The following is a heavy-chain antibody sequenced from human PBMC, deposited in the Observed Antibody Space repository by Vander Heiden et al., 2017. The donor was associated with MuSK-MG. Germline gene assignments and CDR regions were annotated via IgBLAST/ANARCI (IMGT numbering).Heavy chain of an antibody. CDR3: ARRYCSSTSCSLDY. V-gene: IGHV3-20*01. CDR2: INWNGGST. Sequence: EVQLVESGGGVVRPGGFLRLSCSASGLPLDGYGMSWVHQAPGKGLEWVSGINWNGGSTGYADSVKGRFTISRDNAKNSLYLQMNSLRAEDTALYHCARRYCSSTSCSLDYWGQGTLVTVSS. CDR1: GLPLDGYG. J-gene: IGHJ4*02. D-gene: IGHD2-2*01.